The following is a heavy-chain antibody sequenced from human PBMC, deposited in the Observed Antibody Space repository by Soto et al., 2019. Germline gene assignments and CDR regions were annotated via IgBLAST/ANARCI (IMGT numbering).Heavy chain of an antibody. Sequence: PSETLSLTCAVYGGSFSGYYWSWIRQPPGKGLEWIGYIYYSGSTNYNPSLKSRVTISVDTSKNQFSLKLTSVTAADTAVYYCARLRDYYDSSGYFDYWGQGTLVTVS. D-gene: IGHD3-22*01. CDR3: ARLRDYYDSSGYFDY. CDR1: GGSFSGYY. J-gene: IGHJ4*02. V-gene: IGHV4-59*08. CDR2: IYYSGST.